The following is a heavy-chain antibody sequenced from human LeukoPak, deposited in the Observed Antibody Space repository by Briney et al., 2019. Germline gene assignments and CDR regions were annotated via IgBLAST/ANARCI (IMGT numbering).Heavy chain of an antibody. J-gene: IGHJ4*02. V-gene: IGHV4-59*01. D-gene: IGHD4-23*01. CDR1: GGSISSYY. CDR2: IYYSGST. CDR3: AGGRLRWSAIFDY. Sequence: SETLSLTCTVSGGSISSYYWSWIRQPPGKGLEWVAYIYYSGSTNYNPSLKSRVTISVDTSKNQFSLKLSSVTAADTAVYYCAGGRLRWSAIFDYWGQGTLVTVLS.